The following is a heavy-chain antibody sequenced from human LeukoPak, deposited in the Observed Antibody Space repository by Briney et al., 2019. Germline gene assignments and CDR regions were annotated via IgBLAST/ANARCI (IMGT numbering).Heavy chain of an antibody. Sequence: GGSLGLSCAASGFTFSSYWMHWVRQAPGKGLVWVSRINTDGTSTNYADSVKGRFTISRDNAKNTLYLQMNSLRAEDTALYYCAKDHYVWGTNGNFDYWGQGTLVTVSS. J-gene: IGHJ4*02. CDR1: GFTFSSYW. D-gene: IGHD3-16*01. CDR3: AKDHYVWGTNGNFDY. V-gene: IGHV3-74*01. CDR2: INTDGTST.